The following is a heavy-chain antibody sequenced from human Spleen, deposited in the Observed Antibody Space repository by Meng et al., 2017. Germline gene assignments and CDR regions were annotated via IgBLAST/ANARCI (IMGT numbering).Heavy chain of an antibody. Sequence: PVKVSCKAPGGSSNSYAISWVRQASGQGLEWMGGIIPAFGAPNHAQAFQGRVRITADESTTTAYVELSSLRSEDTAVYFCARVEWTYYDYVWGLGRFDPWGQGTLVTVSS. CDR3: ARVEWTYYDYVWGLGRFDP. D-gene: IGHD3-16*01. J-gene: IGHJ5*02. V-gene: IGHV1-69*13. CDR1: GGSSNSYA. CDR2: IIPAFGAP.